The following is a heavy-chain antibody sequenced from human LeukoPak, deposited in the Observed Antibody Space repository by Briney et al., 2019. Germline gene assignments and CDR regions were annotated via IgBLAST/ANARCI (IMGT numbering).Heavy chain of an antibody. Sequence: ASETLSLTCTVSGGSINDAYWSWIRQSPGGGLEWIGYIDYTGSTNYHPSLTGRVTISLATSKKQFSLKLSSVTAADTAVYYCARSSSGWYPDYYYYGMDVWGQGTTVTVSS. V-gene: IGHV4-59*01. J-gene: IGHJ6*02. CDR1: GGSINDAY. CDR3: ARSSSGWYPDYYYYGMDV. D-gene: IGHD6-19*01. CDR2: IDYTGST.